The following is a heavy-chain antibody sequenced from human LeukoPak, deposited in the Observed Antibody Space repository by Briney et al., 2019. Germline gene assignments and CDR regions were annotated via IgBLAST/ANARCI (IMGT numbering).Heavy chain of an antibody. CDR2: IYTSEST. CDR1: GGSISSYY. Sequence: PSETLSLTCTVSGGSISSYYWSWIRQPAGKGLEWIGRIYTSESTNYNPSLKSRVTMSVDTSKNQFSLKLSSVTAADTAVYYCARSIVGAPLGGFDYWGQGTLVTVSS. J-gene: IGHJ4*02. D-gene: IGHD1-26*01. V-gene: IGHV4-4*07. CDR3: ARSIVGAPLGGFDY.